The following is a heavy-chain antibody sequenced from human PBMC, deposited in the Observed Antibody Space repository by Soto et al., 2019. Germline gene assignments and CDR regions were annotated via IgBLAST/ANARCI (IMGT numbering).Heavy chain of an antibody. J-gene: IGHJ2*01. V-gene: IGHV3-11*05. CDR3: ARIIAAAGGRRYFDH. CDR2: LNSSSTYT. CDR1: GFTFSDYY. D-gene: IGHD6-13*01. Sequence: QVQLVESGGGLVKPGGSLRLSCAASGFTFSDYYMSWIRQAPGKGLEWVSYLNSSSTYTNYAASVKGRFTISRDNAKNSLYLQMNRLRAEDTAVYYCARIIAAAGGRRYFDHWGRGTLVTVSS.